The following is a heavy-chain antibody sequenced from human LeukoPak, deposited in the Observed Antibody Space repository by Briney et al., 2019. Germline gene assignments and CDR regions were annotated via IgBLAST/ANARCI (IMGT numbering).Heavy chain of an antibody. D-gene: IGHD2-21*01. V-gene: IGHV4-31*03. CDR3: ASRYSHYYYGMDV. Sequence: SQTLSLTCTVSGGSISSGGYYWSWIRQHPGKGLEWIAYIYYSGSTYYNPSLKCRVTISVDTSKNQFSLKLSSVTAADTAVYYCASRYSHYYYGMDVWGQGTTVTVSS. CDR1: GGSISSGGYY. J-gene: IGHJ6*02. CDR2: IYYSGST.